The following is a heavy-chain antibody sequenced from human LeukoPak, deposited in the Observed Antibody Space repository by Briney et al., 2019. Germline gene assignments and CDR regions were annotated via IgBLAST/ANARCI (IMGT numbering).Heavy chain of an antibody. Sequence: KPGGSLRLSCAASGFTFSDYYMSWIRQAPGKGLEWVSYISSSGSTIYYADSVKGRFTISRDNAKNSLYLQMNGLRAEDTAVYYCTTDRGDYGSGSYEIYYFYMDVWGEGTTVTVSS. CDR3: TTDRGDYGSGSYEIYYFYMDV. CDR1: GFTFSDYY. V-gene: IGHV3-11*04. J-gene: IGHJ6*03. D-gene: IGHD3-10*01. CDR2: ISSSGSTI.